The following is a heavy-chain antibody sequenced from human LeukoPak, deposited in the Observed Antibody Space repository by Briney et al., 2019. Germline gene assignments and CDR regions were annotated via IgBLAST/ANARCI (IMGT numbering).Heavy chain of an antibody. J-gene: IGHJ4*02. V-gene: IGHV4-59*08. CDR2: ISYSGST. CDR1: GGSISTYH. Sequence: KPSETLSLTCAVSGGSISTYHWSWIRQPPGKGLEWIGYISYSGSTNYNPSLKSRVTISVDTSKSQFSLKLSSVTAADTAVYYCARGSPQNYDILTGYYTALPDFWGQGTLVTVSS. D-gene: IGHD3-9*01. CDR3: ARGSPQNYDILTGYYTALPDF.